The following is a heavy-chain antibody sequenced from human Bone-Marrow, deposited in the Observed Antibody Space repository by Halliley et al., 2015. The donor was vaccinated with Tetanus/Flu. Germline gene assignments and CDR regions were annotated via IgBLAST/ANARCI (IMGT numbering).Heavy chain of an antibody. V-gene: IGHV3-7*04. D-gene: IGHD3-16*01. CDR3: VRDSDGGLAP. J-gene: IGHJ5*02. CDR2: IKEDGSKT. Sequence: LGWLTKIKEDGSKTNYVGSVKGRFAISRDNAKNSLYLQMNIMRVEDTAIYYCVRDSDGGLAPWGQGTLVTVSS.